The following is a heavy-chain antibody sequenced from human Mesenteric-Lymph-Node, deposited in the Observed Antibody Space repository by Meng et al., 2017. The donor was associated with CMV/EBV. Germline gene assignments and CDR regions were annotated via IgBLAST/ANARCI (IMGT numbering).Heavy chain of an antibody. Sequence: KASGYTFTGYYIHWVRQAPGQGLEWMGRLNPNSGDTNYEQKFQGRITTTRDTSISTAYIELTRLTSDDTALYYCAKDFDNDGAFDVWGQGTEVTVSS. CDR3: AKDFDNDGAFDV. V-gene: IGHV1-2*06. CDR2: LNPNSGDT. CDR1: GYTFTGYY. J-gene: IGHJ3*01. D-gene: IGHD1-1*01.